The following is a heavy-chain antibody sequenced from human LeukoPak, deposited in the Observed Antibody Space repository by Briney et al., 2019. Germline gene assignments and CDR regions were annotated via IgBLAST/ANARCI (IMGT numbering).Heavy chain of an antibody. D-gene: IGHD3-22*01. CDR1: GFTFSSYA. V-gene: IGHV3-30*04. CDR3: ARGESDYYDSSGYYDY. Sequence: PGGSLRLSCAASGFTFSSYAMHWVRQAPGKGLEWVAVISYDGSNKYYADSVKGRFTISRDNSKNTLYLQMNSLRAEDTAVYYCARGESDYYDSSGYYDYWGQGTLVTVSS. CDR2: ISYDGSNK. J-gene: IGHJ4*02.